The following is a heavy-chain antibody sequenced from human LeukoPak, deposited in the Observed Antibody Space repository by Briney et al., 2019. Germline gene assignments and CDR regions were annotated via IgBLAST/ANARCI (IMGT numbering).Heavy chain of an antibody. CDR3: AREEVDFWSGYYVPY. J-gene: IGHJ4*02. Sequence: PGGSLRLSCAASGFTFSAYEMNWVRQAPGKGLEWVSCIGSSGSTVYYADSVKGRFTISRDNAKNSLYMQMNSLRAEDTAVYYCAREEVDFWSGYYVPYWGQGTLVTVSS. CDR1: GFTFSAYE. D-gene: IGHD3-3*01. V-gene: IGHV3-48*03. CDR2: IGSSGSTV.